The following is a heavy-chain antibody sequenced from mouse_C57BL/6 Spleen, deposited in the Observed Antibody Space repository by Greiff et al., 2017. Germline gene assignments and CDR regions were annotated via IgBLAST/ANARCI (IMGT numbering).Heavy chain of an antibody. CDR3: SRTVARAMDY. J-gene: IGHJ4*01. Sequence: VKLQQPGAELVKPGASVKLSCKASGYTFTSYWMQWVKQRPGQGLEWIGEIDPSDSYTNYNQKFKGKATLTVDTSSSTAYMQLSSLTSEDSAVYYCSRTVARAMDYWGQGTSVTVSS. V-gene: IGHV1-50*01. CDR1: GYTFTSYW. D-gene: IGHD1-1*01. CDR2: IDPSDSYT.